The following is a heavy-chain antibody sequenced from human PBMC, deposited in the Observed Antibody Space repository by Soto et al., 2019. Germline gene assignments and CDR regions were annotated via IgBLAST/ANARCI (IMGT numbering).Heavy chain of an antibody. CDR3: ARGRLNYDILTGYYPGTYYFDY. D-gene: IGHD3-9*01. CDR1: GGSISSYY. J-gene: IGHJ4*02. V-gene: IGHV4-59*01. Sequence: SETLSLTCTVSGGSISSYYWSWIRQPPGKGLERIGYIYYSGSTNYNPSLKSRVTISVDTSKNQFSLKLSSVTAADTAVYYCARGRLNYDILTGYYPGTYYFDYWGQGTLVTVSS. CDR2: IYYSGST.